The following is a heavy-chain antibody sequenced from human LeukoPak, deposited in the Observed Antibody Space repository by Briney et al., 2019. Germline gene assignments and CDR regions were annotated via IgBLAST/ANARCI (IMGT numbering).Heavy chain of an antibody. D-gene: IGHD3-10*01. CDR2: IYPADSGT. Sequence: GESLKISCKGSGYSFTSYWIAWVRQMPGKGLEWMGIIYPADSGTGYSPSFQGQVTISADKSISTAYLQWSSLKASDTGMYYCARHYYGSGSMAADVWGQGTTVTVSS. CDR1: GYSFTSYW. CDR3: ARHYYGSGSMAADV. J-gene: IGHJ6*02. V-gene: IGHV5-51*01.